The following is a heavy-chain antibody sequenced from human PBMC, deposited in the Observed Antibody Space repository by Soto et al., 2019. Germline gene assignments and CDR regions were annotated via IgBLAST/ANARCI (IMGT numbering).Heavy chain of an antibody. CDR1: GGSISSGGYY. V-gene: IGHV4-31*03. CDR2: IYNTGST. CDR3: ARGHDYAWGSYRQFGFDY. Sequence: SETLSLTCTVSGGSISSGGYYWSWIRQHPGKGLDWIGHIYNTGSTYYNPSLKSRVTISVDTSKNQFSLRLSSVTAADTAVYYCARGHDYAWGSYRQFGFDYWGQGTLVTVSS. D-gene: IGHD3-16*02. J-gene: IGHJ4*02.